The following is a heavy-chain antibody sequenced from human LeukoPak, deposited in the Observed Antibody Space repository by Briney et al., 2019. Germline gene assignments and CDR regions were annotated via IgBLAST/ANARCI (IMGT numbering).Heavy chain of an antibody. Sequence: SGPTLVEPTQTLTLTCTFSGFSLTTYGVGVGWIRQPPGKALEGLALIYWDDEKRYRPSLRTRLTITKDTSKSQVVLTLTNMDPVETATYYCAHLNFYNDGGYSRAFDYWGQGTLVTVSS. CDR1: GFSLTTYGVG. J-gene: IGHJ4*02. CDR3: AHLNFYNDGGYSRAFDY. CDR2: IYWDDEK. V-gene: IGHV2-5*02. D-gene: IGHD2-15*01.